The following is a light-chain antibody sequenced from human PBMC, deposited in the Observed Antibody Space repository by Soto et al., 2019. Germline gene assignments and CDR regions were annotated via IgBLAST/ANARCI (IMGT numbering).Light chain of an antibody. CDR1: QRVLYSTKNKNN. J-gene: IGKJ4*01. Sequence: DIVMTQSPDSLAVSLGERATINCKSSQRVLYSTKNKNNLAWYQQKPGQPPKLLIYWAATRESGVPDRFSGSGSGTDFTLTISSLQAEDVAVYYCQQYYITPLTFGGGTKVEIK. CDR3: QQYYITPLT. CDR2: WAA. V-gene: IGKV4-1*01.